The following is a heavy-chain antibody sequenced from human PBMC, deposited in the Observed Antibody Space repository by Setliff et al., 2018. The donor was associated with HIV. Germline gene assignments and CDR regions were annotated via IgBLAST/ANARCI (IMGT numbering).Heavy chain of an antibody. Sequence: GGSLRLSCAASGFTFNSYSMNWVRQAPGKGLEWVSSISSSNSYKHYADSVKGRFTISRDNAKNSLYLQMNSLRAEDTAVYYCAKGYYGSGTFRYYYYYGMDVWGQGTTVTVSS. CDR3: AKGYYGSGTFRYYYYYGMDV. CDR2: ISSSNSYK. CDR1: GFTFNSYS. J-gene: IGHJ6*02. V-gene: IGHV3-21*04. D-gene: IGHD3-10*01.